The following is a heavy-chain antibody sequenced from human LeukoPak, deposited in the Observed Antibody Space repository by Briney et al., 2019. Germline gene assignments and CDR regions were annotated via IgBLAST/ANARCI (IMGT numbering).Heavy chain of an antibody. J-gene: IGHJ6*02. Sequence: PGRSLRLSCAASGFTFDDYAMHWVRQAPGKGLEWVSGISWNSGSIGYADSVKGRFTISRDNAKNSLYLQMNSLRAEDTALYYCAKSITIFGVATRYYYYGMDAWGQGTTVTVSS. V-gene: IGHV3-9*01. CDR2: ISWNSGSI. CDR1: GFTFDDYA. D-gene: IGHD3-3*01. CDR3: AKSITIFGVATRYYYYGMDA.